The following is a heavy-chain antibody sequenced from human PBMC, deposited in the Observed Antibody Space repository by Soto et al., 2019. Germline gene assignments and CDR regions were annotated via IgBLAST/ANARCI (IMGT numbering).Heavy chain of an antibody. Sequence: QVQLQQPGPGLVKPSQTLSLTCAISGDSVSSKSAAWNWIRQSPSRGLEWLGRTYYRSKWSTDYAISVKSRITINPDTSNNHFSLQLKSVTPEDTAVYYCTRALSGSYDHWGQGTLVTVSS. J-gene: IGHJ5*02. CDR3: TRALSGSYDH. CDR2: TYYRSKWST. V-gene: IGHV6-1*01. CDR1: GDSVSSKSAA. D-gene: IGHD1-26*01.